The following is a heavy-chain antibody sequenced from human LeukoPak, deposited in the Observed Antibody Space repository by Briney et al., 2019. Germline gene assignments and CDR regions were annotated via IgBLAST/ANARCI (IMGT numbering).Heavy chain of an antibody. CDR2: IYYSGST. J-gene: IGHJ4*02. CDR1: GGSISSYY. V-gene: IGHV4-59*01. CDR3: ARVRWFGGGYDY. D-gene: IGHD3-10*01. Sequence: SETLSLTCTVSGGSISSYYWSWIRQPPGKGLEWIGYIYYSGSTNYNPSLKSRVTISVDTSKSQFSLKLSSVTAADTAVYYCARVRWFGGGYDYWGQGTLVTVSS.